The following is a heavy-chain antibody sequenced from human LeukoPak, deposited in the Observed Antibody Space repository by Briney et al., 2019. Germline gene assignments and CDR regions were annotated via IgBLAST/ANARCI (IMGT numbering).Heavy chain of an antibody. V-gene: IGHV1-2*04. CDR2: INPNSGGT. Sequence: GASVKVSCKASGHTFTGYYMHWVRQAPGQGLEWMGWINPNSGGTNYAQKFQGWVTMTRDTAISTAYMELSRLRSDDTAVYYCARTISGWEIDYWGQGTLVTVSS. CDR1: GHTFTGYY. D-gene: IGHD6-19*01. CDR3: ARTISGWEIDY. J-gene: IGHJ4*02.